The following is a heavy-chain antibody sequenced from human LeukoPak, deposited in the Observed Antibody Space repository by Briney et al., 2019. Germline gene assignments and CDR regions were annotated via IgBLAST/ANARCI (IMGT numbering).Heavy chain of an antibody. CDR2: INPNSGGT. V-gene: IGHV1-2*02. CDR1: GYTFTGYY. Sequence: ASVKVSCKASGYTFTGYYMHWVRQAPGQGLEWMGWINPNSGGTNYAQKFQGRVTMTRDTSISTAYMELSRLRSDDTAVYYCARSGWHYYDSSGYNTWYFDLWGRSTLVTVSS. CDR3: ARSGWHYYDSSGYNTWYFDL. D-gene: IGHD3-22*01. J-gene: IGHJ2*01.